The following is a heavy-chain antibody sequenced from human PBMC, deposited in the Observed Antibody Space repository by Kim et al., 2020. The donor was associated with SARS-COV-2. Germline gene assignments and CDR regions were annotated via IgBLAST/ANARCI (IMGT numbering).Heavy chain of an antibody. Sequence: GGSLRLSCAASGYTFSTYAMPWIRQAPGKGLEWVAVVSFDGKNRFYADSVEGRFTISRDSSQNTFYLQMNSLRSEDTALYYCARGAGTGGAFGSFFQYWGQGTLVTVSS. CDR1: GYTFSTYA. CDR2: VSFDGKNR. CDR3: ARGAGTGGAFGSFFQY. V-gene: IGHV3-30*03. D-gene: IGHD2-8*02. J-gene: IGHJ1*01.